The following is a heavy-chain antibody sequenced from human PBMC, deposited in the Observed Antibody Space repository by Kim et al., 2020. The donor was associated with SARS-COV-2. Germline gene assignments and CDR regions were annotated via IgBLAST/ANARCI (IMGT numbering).Heavy chain of an antibody. CDR1: GDSISSDY. J-gene: IGHJ4*02. Sequence: SETLSLTCSVSGDSISSDYWGWIRQPPGKGLQWIGYFSHTGGVNYNPSLKSRVTISIDTSKNQLSLKLNSVTAADTAVYYCVTSRGYFDYWGQGTLVTVSP. CDR3: VTSRGYFDY. V-gene: IGHV4-59*13. CDR2: FSHTGGV. D-gene: IGHD3-16*01.